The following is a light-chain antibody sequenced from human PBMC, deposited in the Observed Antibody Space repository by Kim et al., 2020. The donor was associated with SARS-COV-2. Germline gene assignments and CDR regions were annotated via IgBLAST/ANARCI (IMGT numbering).Light chain of an antibody. J-gene: IGLJ2*01. CDR2: GKN. CDR3: NSRDSSGNHLDVV. CDR1: SLRSYY. V-gene: IGLV3-19*01. Sequence: SSELTQYPAVSVALGQTVRITCQGDSLRSYYASWYQQKPGQAPVLVIYGKNNRPSGIPDRFSGSSSGNTASLTITGAQAEDEADYYCNSRDSSGNHLDVVFGGGTQLTVL.